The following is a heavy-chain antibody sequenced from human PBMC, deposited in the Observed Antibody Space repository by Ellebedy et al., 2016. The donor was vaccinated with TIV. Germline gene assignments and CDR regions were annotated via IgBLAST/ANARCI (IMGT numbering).Heavy chain of an antibody. J-gene: IGHJ4*02. CDR2: INSYGSSA. Sequence: GESLKISCAASGFTFSNYWMHWVRQAPGKGLVCVSRINSYGSSATYADSVKGRFTISRDNAKNTLYLQMNSLRAEDTAVYYCARASMGADTSGYILDYWGQGTLVTVSS. CDR1: GFTFSNYW. CDR3: ARASMGADTSGYILDY. V-gene: IGHV3-74*01. D-gene: IGHD3-22*01.